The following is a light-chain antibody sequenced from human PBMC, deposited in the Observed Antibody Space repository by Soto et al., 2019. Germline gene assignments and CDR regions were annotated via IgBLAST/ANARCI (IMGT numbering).Light chain of an antibody. Sequence: EIVLTQSPATLSLSPGERATFSCRASQSVSSYLAWYQQKPGQAPRLLIYGASKRTTGVPDRFSGSGSGTEFTLTISSLQSEDFAVYYCQQYNNWPPITFGQGTRLEI. V-gene: IGKV3D-15*01. CDR3: QQYNNWPPIT. J-gene: IGKJ5*01. CDR2: GAS. CDR1: QSVSSY.